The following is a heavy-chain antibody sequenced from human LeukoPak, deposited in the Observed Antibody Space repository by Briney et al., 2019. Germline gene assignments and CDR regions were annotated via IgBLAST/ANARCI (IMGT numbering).Heavy chain of an antibody. CDR1: GFTFSSYW. D-gene: IGHD1-7*01. J-gene: IGHJ6*02. Sequence: GGSLRLSCAASGFTFSSYWMSWVRQAPGKGLEWVANIKQGGSEKYYVDSVKGRFTISRDNAKNSLYLQMNSLRAEDTAVYYCARDLLITGTTRYYYYYYGMDVWGQGTTVTVSS. V-gene: IGHV3-7*01. CDR3: ARDLLITGTTRYYYYYYGMDV. CDR2: IKQGGSEK.